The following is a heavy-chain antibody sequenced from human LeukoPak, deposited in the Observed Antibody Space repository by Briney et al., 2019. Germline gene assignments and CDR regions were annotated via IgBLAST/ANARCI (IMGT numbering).Heavy chain of an antibody. Sequence: SETLSLTCDVYGGSFSGYYWSWIRQPPGKGLEWIGEINHSGSTNYNPSLKSRVTISVDTSKNQFSLKLSSVTAADTAVYYCARGQYDFWSGYRRNNWFDPWGQGTLVTVSS. CDR3: ARGQYDFWSGYRRNNWFDP. CDR2: INHSGST. CDR1: GGSFSGYY. J-gene: IGHJ5*02. V-gene: IGHV4-34*01. D-gene: IGHD3-3*01.